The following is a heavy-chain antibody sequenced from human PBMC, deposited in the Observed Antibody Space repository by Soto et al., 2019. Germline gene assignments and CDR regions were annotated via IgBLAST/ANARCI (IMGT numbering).Heavy chain of an antibody. CDR3: ASVYSSSSMRWLATPLKFDP. CDR2: ISSSSSYI. V-gene: IGHV3-21*01. CDR1: GFTFSSYS. J-gene: IGHJ5*02. D-gene: IGHD6-6*01. Sequence: PGGSLRLSCAASGFTFSSYSMNWVRQAPGKGLEWVSSISSSSSYIYYADSVKGRFTISRDNAKNSLYLQMNSLRAEDTAVYYCASVYSSSSMRWLATPLKFDPWGQGTLVTVSS.